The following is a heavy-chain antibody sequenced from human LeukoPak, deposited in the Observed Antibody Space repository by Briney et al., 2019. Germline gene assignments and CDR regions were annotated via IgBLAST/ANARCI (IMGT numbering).Heavy chain of an antibody. V-gene: IGHV4-30-2*01. J-gene: IGHJ6*02. CDR3: ARGGSDENGDYYYGMDV. CDR2: IYHSGST. CDR1: GGSISSGGYS. D-gene: IGHD3-10*01. Sequence: TSQTLSLTCAVSGGSISSGGYSWSWIRQPPGKGLEWIGYIYHSGSTYYNPSLKSRVTISVDRSKNQFSLKLSSMTAADTAVYYCARGGSDENGDYYYGMDVWGQGTTVTVSS.